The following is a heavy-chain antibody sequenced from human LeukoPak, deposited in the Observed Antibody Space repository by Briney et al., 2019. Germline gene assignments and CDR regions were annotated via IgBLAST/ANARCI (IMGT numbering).Heavy chain of an antibody. Sequence: SETLSLTCAVYGGSFSGYYWSWIRQPPGRGLEWIGEINHSGSTNYNPSLKSRVTISVDTSKNQFSLKLSSVTAADTAVYYCARGVPYYDFWSGYYSRNLIYDYWGQGTLVTVSS. J-gene: IGHJ4*02. CDR1: GGSFSGYY. CDR3: ARGVPYYDFWSGYYSRNLIYDY. CDR2: INHSGST. V-gene: IGHV4-34*01. D-gene: IGHD3-3*01.